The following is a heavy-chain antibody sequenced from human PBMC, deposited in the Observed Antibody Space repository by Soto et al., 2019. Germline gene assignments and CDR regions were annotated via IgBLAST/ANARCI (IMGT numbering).Heavy chain of an antibody. CDR1: GGSISSGGYS. V-gene: IGHV4-30-2*01. D-gene: IGHD3-3*01. CDR2: IYHSGST. Sequence: ASETLSLTCAVSGGSISSGGYSWSWIRQPPGKGLEWIGYIYHSGSTYYNPSLKSRVTISVDRSKNQFSLKLSSVTAADTAVYYCARGQSGYHSSMKRSGLDLWGQGTTVTVSS. CDR3: ARGQSGYHSSMKRSGLDL. J-gene: IGHJ6*02.